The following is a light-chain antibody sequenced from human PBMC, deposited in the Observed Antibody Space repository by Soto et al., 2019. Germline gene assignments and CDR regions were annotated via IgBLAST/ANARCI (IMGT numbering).Light chain of an antibody. CDR1: SSNLGSNT. CDR3: AAWDDSLNGLV. J-gene: IGLJ1*01. V-gene: IGLV1-44*01. Sequence: QSVLTQPPSASGTPGQRVTISCSGSSSNLGSNTVTWYQQLPGTAPKLLMYNNNQRPSGVLARFSASKSSTSAALAISGLQSEDEGDYYCAAWDDSLNGLVVGTGTKLTVL. CDR2: NNN.